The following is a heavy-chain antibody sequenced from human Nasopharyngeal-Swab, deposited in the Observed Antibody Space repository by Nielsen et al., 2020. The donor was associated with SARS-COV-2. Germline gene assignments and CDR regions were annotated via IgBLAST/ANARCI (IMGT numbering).Heavy chain of an antibody. CDR2: IIPIFGTA. CDR1: GGTFSSYA. J-gene: IGHJ6*02. Sequence: SVKVSCKASGGTFSSYAISWVRQAPGQGLEWMGGIIPIFGTANYAQKFQGRVTMTRGTSTSTLYMNLSSLTSDDTAVYYCTRGTYDMDVWGQGTTVTVSS. V-gene: IGHV1-69*05. CDR3: TRGTYDMDV.